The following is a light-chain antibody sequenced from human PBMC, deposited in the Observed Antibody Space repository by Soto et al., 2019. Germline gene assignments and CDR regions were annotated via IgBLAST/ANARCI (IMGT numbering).Light chain of an antibody. CDR3: SSYTSSSIDDV. CDR2: EVS. Sequence: QSVLTQPASVSGSPGQSITISCTGTSSDVGGYNYVSWYQQHPGKAPKLMIYEVSNRPSGVSNRFSGSKSGNTASLTISGLQAEDEAEYYCSSYTSSSIDDVFATGTELTVL. J-gene: IGLJ1*01. CDR1: SSDVGGYNY. V-gene: IGLV2-14*01.